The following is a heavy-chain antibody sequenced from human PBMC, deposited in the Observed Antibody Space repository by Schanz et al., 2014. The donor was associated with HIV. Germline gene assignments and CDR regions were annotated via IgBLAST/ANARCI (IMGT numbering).Heavy chain of an antibody. V-gene: IGHV3-30*18. Sequence: QLVESGGGLVKPGGSLRLSCAASGFTFSSYAMTWVRQAPGKGLEWVAVISYDGSNEYYGDSVKGRFTISRDNSKNTLYLQMNSLRAEDTAVYYCAKEGSSFSSTYYDSWGQGTLVTVSS. J-gene: IGHJ4*02. CDR3: AKEGSSFSSTYYDS. CDR1: GFTFSSYA. CDR2: ISYDGSNE. D-gene: IGHD3-10*01.